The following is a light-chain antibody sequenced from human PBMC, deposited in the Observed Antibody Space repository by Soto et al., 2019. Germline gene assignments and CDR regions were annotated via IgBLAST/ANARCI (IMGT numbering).Light chain of an antibody. CDR1: SSNIGAGYD. CDR3: QSYDSSLSGSRV. J-gene: IGLJ1*01. Sequence: QSVLTQPPSVSGAPGQRVTISCTGSSSNIGAGYDVHWYQQLPGTAPKLLIYGNSNRPSGVPDRFSGSKSGTSASLAITGLQXXDEADYYCQSYDSSLSGSRVFGTGTKVTVL. CDR2: GNS. V-gene: IGLV1-40*01.